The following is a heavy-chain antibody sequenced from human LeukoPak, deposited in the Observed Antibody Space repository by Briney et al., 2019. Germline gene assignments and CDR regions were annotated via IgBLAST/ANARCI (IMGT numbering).Heavy chain of an antibody. V-gene: IGHV3-74*01. CDR1: GFTFSSYW. J-gene: IGHJ4*02. D-gene: IGHD3-10*01. CDR2: TNTDGSST. CDR3: ARDRDYYYGSGSPAG. Sequence: GGSLRLSCAASGFTFSSYWMHWVRQAPGKGLVWVSRTNTDGSSTSYADSVKGRFTISRDNAKNTLYLQMNSLRAEDTAVYYCARDRDYYYGSGSPAGWGQGTLVTVSS.